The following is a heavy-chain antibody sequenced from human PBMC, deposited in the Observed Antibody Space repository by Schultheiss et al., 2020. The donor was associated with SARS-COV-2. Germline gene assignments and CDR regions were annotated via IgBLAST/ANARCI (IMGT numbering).Heavy chain of an antibody. V-gene: IGHV1-46*01. CDR3: ARGSYYYGMDV. Sequence: AAVKVSCKASGYTFTSYGISWVRQAPGQGLEWMGIINPSGGSTSYAQKFQGRVTMTRDTSTSTAYMELSSLRSEDMAVYYCARGSYYYGMDVWGQGTTVTVSS. J-gene: IGHJ6*02. CDR2: INPSGGST. CDR1: GYTFTSYG.